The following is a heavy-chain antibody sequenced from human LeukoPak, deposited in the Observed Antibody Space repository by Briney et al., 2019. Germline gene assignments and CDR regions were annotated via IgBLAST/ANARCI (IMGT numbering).Heavy chain of an antibody. CDR2: IKQDGSEK. CDR1: GFTFSSYW. J-gene: IGHJ3*02. Sequence: GGSLRLSCAASGFTFSSYWMSWVRQAPGKGLEWVANIKQDGSEKYYVDSVKGRFTISRDNAKNSLYLQMNSLRGEDTALYYCARDSRPGITMATFDIWGQGTMVTVSS. CDR3: ARDSRPGITMATFDI. D-gene: IGHD3-10*01. V-gene: IGHV3-7*03.